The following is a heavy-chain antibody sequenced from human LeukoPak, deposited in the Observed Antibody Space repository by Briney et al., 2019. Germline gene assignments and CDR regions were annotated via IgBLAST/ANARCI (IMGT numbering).Heavy chain of an antibody. J-gene: IGHJ4*02. CDR1: GRSMSGSY. CDR3: ARRYRIASAGTFFFDY. V-gene: IGHV4-59*08. Sequence: SETLSLTCTVSGRSMSGSYWGWIRQPPGKGLEWIGDIYYLGHTNYHPSLKSRVTVSLDTSKNQFSLKLSSVTAADTALFYCARRYRIASAGTFFFDYWGQGFLVTISS. CDR2: IYYLGHT. D-gene: IGHD6-25*01.